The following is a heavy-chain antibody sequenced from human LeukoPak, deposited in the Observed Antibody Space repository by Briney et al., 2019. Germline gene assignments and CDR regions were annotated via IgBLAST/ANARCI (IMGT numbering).Heavy chain of an antibody. V-gene: IGHV1-2*02. CDR1: GYTFTGYY. CDR3: ARLSTPNLYYFDY. Sequence: ASVTVSFKASGYTFTGYYMHWVGQAPGQGREWMGWINPNSGVTYYAQKFQGRVSMTRDTSISTAYMEVSRLRSDDSALYYCARLSTPNLYYFDYWGQGTLVTVSS. J-gene: IGHJ4*02. D-gene: IGHD3-16*02. CDR2: INPNSGVT.